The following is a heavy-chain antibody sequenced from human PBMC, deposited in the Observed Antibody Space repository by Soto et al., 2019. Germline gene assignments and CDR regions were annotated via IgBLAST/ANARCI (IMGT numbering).Heavy chain of an antibody. Sequence: GGSLRLSCAASGFTFSNAWMSWVRQAPGKGLEWVGRIKSKTDGGTTDYAAPVKGRFTISRDDSKNTLYLQMNSLKTEDTAVYYCSTEVIAVAVTLDYWGQGTLVTVSS. J-gene: IGHJ4*02. V-gene: IGHV3-15*01. CDR2: IKSKTDGGTT. CDR3: STEVIAVAVTLDY. CDR1: GFTFSNAW. D-gene: IGHD6-19*01.